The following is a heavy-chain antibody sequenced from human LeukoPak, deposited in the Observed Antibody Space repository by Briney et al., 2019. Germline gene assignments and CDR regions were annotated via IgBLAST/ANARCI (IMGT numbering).Heavy chain of an antibody. J-gene: IGHJ5*02. D-gene: IGHD4-17*01. CDR3: ARDQRSGDYWFDP. V-gene: IGHV4-59*01. CDR2: IYYTGST. Sequence: PSETLSLTCTVSGGSISSYYWRWVRQPPGKGLEWIGYIYYTGSTNYNPSLKSRVTISVDTSKNQFSLKLSSVTAADTAVYYCARDQRSGDYWFDPWGQGTLVTVSS. CDR1: GGSISSYY.